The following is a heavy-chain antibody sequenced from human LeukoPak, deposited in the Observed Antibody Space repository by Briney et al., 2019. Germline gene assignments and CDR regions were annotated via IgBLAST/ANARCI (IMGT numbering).Heavy chain of an antibody. D-gene: IGHD2-2*02. J-gene: IGHJ3*02. V-gene: IGHV1-2*02. CDR2: INPNSGGT. Sequence: GASVKVSCKASGCTFTGYYIHWVRQAPGQGLEWIGWINPNSGGTNYAQKFQGRVTMTRDTSISTAYMELRRLRSDDTSVYYCARDLVVCSSTSCYNSKDAFDIWGQGTVVTVSS. CDR3: ARDLVVCSSTSCYNSKDAFDI. CDR1: GCTFTGYY.